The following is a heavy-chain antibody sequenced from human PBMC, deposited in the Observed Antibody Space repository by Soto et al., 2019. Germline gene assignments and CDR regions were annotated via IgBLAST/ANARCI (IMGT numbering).Heavy chain of an antibody. J-gene: IGHJ4*02. D-gene: IGHD2-21*02. Sequence: VQLVETGGGLIQPGGSLRLSCAASGFTVSDNYMSWVRQAPEKGLEWVSLIYSGGSTYYADSVQGRFTISRDNSKNTLYLQMNSLRAEDTAVYYCARSPANVFCHGPDCYERYFDYWGQGTQVTVSS. CDR1: GFTVSDNY. V-gene: IGHV3-53*02. CDR2: IYSGGST. CDR3: ARSPANVFCHGPDCYERYFDY.